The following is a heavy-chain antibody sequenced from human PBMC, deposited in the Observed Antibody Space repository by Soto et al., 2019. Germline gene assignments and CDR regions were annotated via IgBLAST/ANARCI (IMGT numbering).Heavy chain of an antibody. D-gene: IGHD5-12*01. J-gene: IGHJ5*02. CDR2: IDPSDSYT. Sequence: XESLKISWKGSGYSFTSYWISLVRQMPGKGLEWMGRIDPSDSYTNYSPSFQGHVTISADKSISTAYLQWSSLKASDTAMYYCARAGYSGYDSWFDPWGQGTLVTVSS. CDR3: ARAGYSGYDSWFDP. CDR1: GYSFTSYW. V-gene: IGHV5-10-1*01.